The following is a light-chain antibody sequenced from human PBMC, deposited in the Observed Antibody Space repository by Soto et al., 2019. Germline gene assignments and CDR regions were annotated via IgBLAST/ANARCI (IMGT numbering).Light chain of an antibody. Sequence: EIVLTQSPGTLPLSPGERATLSCRASQSVSSSHLAWYQQKPGQAPRLLIYGASSRATGIPDRFSGSGSGTDFTLIISRLLPEDFAVYYCQHYGSSIITCGQGPRLEIK. CDR3: QHYGSSIIT. J-gene: IGKJ5*01. CDR1: QSVSSSH. CDR2: GAS. V-gene: IGKV3-20*01.